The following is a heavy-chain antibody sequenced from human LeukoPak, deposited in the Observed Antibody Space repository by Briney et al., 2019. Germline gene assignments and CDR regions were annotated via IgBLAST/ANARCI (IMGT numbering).Heavy chain of an antibody. J-gene: IGHJ3*02. CDR3: ARRSAAKDAFDI. CDR2: INSDGSST. V-gene: IGHV3-74*01. CDR1: GFTFSRYG. D-gene: IGHD6-25*01. Sequence: GGTLRLSCAASGFTFSRYGMSWVRQAPGKALVWVSRINSDGSSTSYADSVKGRFTISRDNAKNTLYLQMNSLRAEDTAVYYCARRSAAKDAFDIWGQGTMVTVSS.